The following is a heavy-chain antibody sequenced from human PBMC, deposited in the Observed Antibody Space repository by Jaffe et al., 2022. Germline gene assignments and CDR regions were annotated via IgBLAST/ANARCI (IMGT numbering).Heavy chain of an antibody. CDR1: GFTFSSYG. J-gene: IGHJ3*02. V-gene: IGHV3-30*02. Sequence: QVQLVESGGGVVQPGGSLRLSCAASGFTFSSYGMHWVRQAPGKGLEWVAFIRYDGSNKYYADSVKGRFTISRDNSKNTLYLQMNSLRAEDTAVYYCAKDLLWFGELRNGDAFDIWGQGTMVTVSS. D-gene: IGHD3-10*01. CDR2: IRYDGSNK. CDR3: AKDLLWFGELRNGDAFDI.